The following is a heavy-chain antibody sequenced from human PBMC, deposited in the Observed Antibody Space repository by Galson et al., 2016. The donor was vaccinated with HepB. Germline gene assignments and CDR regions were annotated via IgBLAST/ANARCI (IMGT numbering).Heavy chain of an antibody. J-gene: IGHJ6*03. V-gene: IGHV3-11*01. D-gene: IGHD5-12*01. CDR1: GFTFSDYY. Sequence: SLRLSCAASGFTFSDYYMSWIRQAPGKGLEWLSYIGSSGSTKYYVDSVKGRFTISRDNAKSAVFLQMNSLRAEDTAVYYCARAVARAKYYMYVWGNGTTVTVSS. CDR3: ARAVARAKYYMYV. CDR2: IGSSGSTK.